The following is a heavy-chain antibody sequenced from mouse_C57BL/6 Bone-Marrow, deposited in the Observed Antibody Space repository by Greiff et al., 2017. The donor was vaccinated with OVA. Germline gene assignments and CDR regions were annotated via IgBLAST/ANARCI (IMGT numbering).Heavy chain of an antibody. J-gene: IGHJ2*01. V-gene: IGHV1-81*01. CDR2: IYPRSGNT. D-gene: IGHD2-4*01. CDR3: ARRPYDYDVYYFDY. Sequence: QVQLQQSGAELARPGASVKLSCKASGYTFTSYGISWVKQRTGQGLEWIGEIYPRSGNTYYNEKFKGKATLTADKSSSTAYMELRSLTSEDSAVYFCARRPYDYDVYYFDYWGQGTTLTVSS. CDR1: GYTFTSYG.